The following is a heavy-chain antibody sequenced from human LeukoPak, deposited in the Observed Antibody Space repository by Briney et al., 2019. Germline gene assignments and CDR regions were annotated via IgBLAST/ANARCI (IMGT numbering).Heavy chain of an antibody. CDR3: ARGRSSSRYDVDY. J-gene: IGHJ4*02. CDR1: GFTFSSYS. Sequence: GGSLRLFWAASGFTFSSYSMNWVPQAPGKGLEWVSSISSSSSYIYYADSVKGRFTISRDNAKNSLYLQMNSLRAEDTAVYYCARGRSSSRYDVDYWGQRALVTVSS. CDR2: ISSSSSYI. V-gene: IGHV3-21*01. D-gene: IGHD6-13*01.